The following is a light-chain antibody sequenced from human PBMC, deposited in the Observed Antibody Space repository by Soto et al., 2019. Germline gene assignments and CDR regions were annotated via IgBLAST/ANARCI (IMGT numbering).Light chain of an antibody. J-gene: IGLJ3*02. V-gene: IGLV1-40*01. CDR2: TNS. CDR1: SSNIGAGYD. CDR3: QYCDNRLCDTNWV. Sequence: QSVLTQPPSVSGAPGQRVTISCTGSSSNIGAGYDVHWYQQLPGTAPKLLIYTNSNRPSGVPDRFSGSKSGTSASLAITGLQAEDEAVYYCQYCDNRLCDTNWVFGGGTKVTVL.